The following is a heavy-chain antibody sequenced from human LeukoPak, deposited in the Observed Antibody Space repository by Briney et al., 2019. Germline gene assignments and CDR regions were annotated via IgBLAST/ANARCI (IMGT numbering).Heavy chain of an antibody. Sequence: ETLSLTCTVSGGSISSYYWSWIRQPPGKGLEWIGYIYYSGSTNYNPSLKSRVTISVDTSKNQFSLKLSSVTAADTAVYYCARGAITIFGVVTEDYWGQGTLVTVSS. CDR1: GGSISSYY. CDR3: ARGAITIFGVVTEDY. J-gene: IGHJ4*02. V-gene: IGHV4-59*01. CDR2: IYYSGST. D-gene: IGHD3-3*01.